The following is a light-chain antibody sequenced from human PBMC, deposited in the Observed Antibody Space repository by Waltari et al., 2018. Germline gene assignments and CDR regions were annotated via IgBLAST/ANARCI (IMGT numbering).Light chain of an antibody. CDR3: VVHMDSGISM. J-gene: IGLJ3*02. V-gene: IGLV8-61*01. CDR2: DTN. CDR1: SGSVSQSYH. Sequence: QTVVTQEPSLSVFPGGTVTLTCGLSSGSVSQSYHTSWYQQTPGQAPRTLMYDTNTGSCGFPDRFSGSILGNKAALTITRAQADDECDYCCVVHMDSGISMFGGGTKLTVL.